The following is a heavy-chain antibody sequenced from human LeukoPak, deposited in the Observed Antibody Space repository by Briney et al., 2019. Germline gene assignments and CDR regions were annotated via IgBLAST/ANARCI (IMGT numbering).Heavy chain of an antibody. CDR3: AGSGSYYNLNYYMDV. D-gene: IGHD3-10*01. V-gene: IGHV1-69*05. CDR2: IIPIFGTA. CDR1: GGTFSSYA. J-gene: IGHJ6*03. Sequence: ASVKVSCKASGGTFSSYAISWVRQAPGQGLEWMGGIIPIFGTANYAQKFQGRVTITTDESTSTAYMELSSLRSEDTAVYYCAGSGSYYNLNYYMDVWGKGTMVTVSS.